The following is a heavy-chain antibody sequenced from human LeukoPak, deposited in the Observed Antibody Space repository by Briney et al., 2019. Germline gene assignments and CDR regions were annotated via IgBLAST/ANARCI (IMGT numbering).Heavy chain of an antibody. CDR3: ARESGSYPDCFDY. D-gene: IGHD1-26*01. J-gene: IGHJ4*02. CDR1: GGSISSSSYY. CDR2: IYYSGST. Sequence: SETLSLTCTVSGGSISSSSYYWGWIRQPPGKGLEWIGSIYYSGSTYYNPSLKSRVTISVDTSKNQFSLKLSSVTAADTAVYYCARESGSYPDCFDYWGQGTLVTVSS. V-gene: IGHV4-39*07.